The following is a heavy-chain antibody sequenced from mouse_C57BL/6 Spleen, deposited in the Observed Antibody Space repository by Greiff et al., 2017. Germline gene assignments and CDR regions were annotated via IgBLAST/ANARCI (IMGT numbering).Heavy chain of an antibody. CDR2: IYPGSGST. D-gene: IGHD2-4*01. J-gene: IGHJ3*01. V-gene: IGHV1-55*01. Sequence: QVQLKQPGAELVKPGASVKMSCKASGYTFTSYWITWVKQRPGQGLEWIGDIYPGSGSTNYNEKFKGKATRTVDTSSSTAYMQLSSLTSEDSAVYYCARESDWDYDAVSFAYWGQGTLVTVSA. CDR3: ARESDWDYDAVSFAY. CDR1: GYTFTSYW.